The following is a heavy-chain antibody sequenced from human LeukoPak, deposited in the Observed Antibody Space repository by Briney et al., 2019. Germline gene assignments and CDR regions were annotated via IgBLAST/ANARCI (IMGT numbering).Heavy chain of an antibody. CDR3: ARDGYSPPYYYGMDV. Sequence: SETLSLTCTVSGGSISSSSYYWGWIRQPPGKGLEWIGSIYYSGSTYYNPSLKSRVTISVDTSKNQFSLKLSSVTAADTAVYYCARDGYSPPYYYGMDVWGQGTTVTVSS. CDR1: GGSISSSSYY. V-gene: IGHV4-39*07. D-gene: IGHD5-24*01. CDR2: IYYSGST. J-gene: IGHJ6*02.